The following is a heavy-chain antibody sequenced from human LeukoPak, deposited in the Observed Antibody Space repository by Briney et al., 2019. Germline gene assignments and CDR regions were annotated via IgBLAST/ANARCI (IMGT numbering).Heavy chain of an antibody. J-gene: IGHJ4*02. V-gene: IGHV3-49*04. CDR1: GFTFGDYA. Sequence: PGRSLRLSCTASGFTFGDYAMSWVRQAPGKGLEWVGFIRSKAYGGTTEYAASVKGRFTISRDDSKSIAYLQMNSLKTEDPAVYYCTRVEGGDCYLDYWGQGTLVTVSS. D-gene: IGHD2-21*02. CDR3: TRVEGGDCYLDY. CDR2: IRSKAYGGTT.